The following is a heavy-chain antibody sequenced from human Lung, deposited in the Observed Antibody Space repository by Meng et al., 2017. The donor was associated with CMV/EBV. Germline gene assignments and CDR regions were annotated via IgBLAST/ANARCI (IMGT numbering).Heavy chain of an antibody. CDR2: IYYSGSS. Sequence: SXTLSLXCTVSGASIDSDNYYWSWIRQPPGKGLEWIGYIYYSGSSFYNPSLKSRVTISLNMSKNQFFLYLSSVTAADTAVYYCARADYYNLMDVWGQGTTVTVSS. J-gene: IGHJ6*02. CDR3: ARADYYNLMDV. V-gene: IGHV4-30-4*02. CDR1: GASIDSDNYY.